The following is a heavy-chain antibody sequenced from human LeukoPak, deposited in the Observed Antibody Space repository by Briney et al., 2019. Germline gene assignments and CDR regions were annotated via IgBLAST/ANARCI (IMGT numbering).Heavy chain of an antibody. V-gene: IGHV4-34*01. CDR2: INHSGST. J-gene: IGHJ4*02. CDR3: AITYYYDSSGYIH. CDR1: GGSFSGYY. D-gene: IGHD3-22*01. Sequence: KASETLSLTCAVYGGSFSGYYWSWIRQPPGKGLEWIGEINHSGSTNYNPSLKSRVTISVDTSKNQFSLKLSSVTAADTAVYYCAITYYYDSSGYIHWGQGTLVTVSS.